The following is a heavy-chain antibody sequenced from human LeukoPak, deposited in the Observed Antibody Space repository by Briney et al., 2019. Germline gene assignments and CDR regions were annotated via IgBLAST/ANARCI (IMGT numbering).Heavy chain of an antibody. CDR3: AKDRPRDYSSRQGFSDNWFDP. CDR1: GFTFSTYA. D-gene: IGHD3-22*01. J-gene: IGHJ5*02. V-gene: IGHV3-23*01. Sequence: PGGSLRLSCAASGFTFSTYAMTWVRQAPGRGLEWVSVISGSGVDTFYADSVKGRFTISRDNSKNTLYLQMDSLRAEDTAIYYCAKDRPRDYSSRQGFSDNWFDPWGHGTLVTVSS. CDR2: ISGSGVDT.